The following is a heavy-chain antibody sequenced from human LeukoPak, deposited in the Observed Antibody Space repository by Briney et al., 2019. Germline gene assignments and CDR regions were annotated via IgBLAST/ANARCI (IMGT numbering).Heavy chain of an antibody. V-gene: IGHV3-23*01. CDR2: ISRSDDST. J-gene: IGHJ6*02. CDR1: GFIFSTYA. Sequence: GGSLRLSCAASGFIFSTYAMSWVRHAPGKGLEWVSVISRSDDSTYYADSVKGRFTISRDNSKNTLFLQMNSLEVEDTAVYYSARAPQYQLLYYYYGMDVWGQGTTVTVSS. D-gene: IGHD2-2*01. CDR3: ARAPQYQLLYYYYGMDV.